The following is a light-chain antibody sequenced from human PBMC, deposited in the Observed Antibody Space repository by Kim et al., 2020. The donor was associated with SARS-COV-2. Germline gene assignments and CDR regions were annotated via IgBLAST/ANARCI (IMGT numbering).Light chain of an antibody. V-gene: IGKV3-20*01. Sequence: SPGERATLSCRARLTVTNTYLAWYKQKPGQTRRLLIYGASSRGTGIPERVRGSGSGTDFSLTRSGLETDDFAVYNCHQYGTSPITFGQGTRREIK. CDR1: LTVTNTY. J-gene: IGKJ5*01. CDR2: GAS. CDR3: HQYGTSPIT.